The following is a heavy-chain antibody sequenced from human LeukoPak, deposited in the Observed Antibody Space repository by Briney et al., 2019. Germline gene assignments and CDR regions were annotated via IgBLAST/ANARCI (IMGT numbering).Heavy chain of an antibody. D-gene: IGHD5-18*01. Sequence: ASVKVSCKASGYTFTSYYMHWVRQAPGQGLEWMGIINPSDGSTSYAQKFQGRVTMTRDTSISTAYMELSRLRSDDTAVYYCARVHGSRGLPEYYFDYWGQGTLVTVSS. CDR2: INPSDGST. CDR3: ARVHGSRGLPEYYFDY. CDR1: GYTFTSYY. J-gene: IGHJ4*02. V-gene: IGHV1-46*01.